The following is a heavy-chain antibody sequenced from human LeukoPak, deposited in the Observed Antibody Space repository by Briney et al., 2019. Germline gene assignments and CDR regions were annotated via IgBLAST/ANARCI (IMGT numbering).Heavy chain of an antibody. Sequence: GRSLRLSCAASGFTFSTYDMHWVRQAPGKGLEWVAVISYDGSNKYYADSVKGRFTISRDNSKNTLYLQMNSLRAEDTAVYYCAREGDFDWLLNNYFDYWGQGTLVTVSS. CDR3: AREGDFDWLLNNYFDY. J-gene: IGHJ4*02. D-gene: IGHD3-9*01. CDR2: ISYDGSNK. V-gene: IGHV3-30-3*01. CDR1: GFTFSTYD.